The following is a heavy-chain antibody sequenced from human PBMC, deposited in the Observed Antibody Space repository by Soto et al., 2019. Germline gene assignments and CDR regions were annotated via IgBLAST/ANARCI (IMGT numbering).Heavy chain of an antibody. CDR3: ARYSGYVTNALAI. CDR1: GGSISSYY. CDR2: IYYSGST. J-gene: IGHJ3*02. D-gene: IGHD5-12*01. Sequence: SETLSLTCTVSGGSISSYYWSWIRQPPGKGLEWIGYIYYSGSTNYNPSLKSRVTISVDTSKNQFSLKLSSVTAADTAVYYCARYSGYVTNALAIWGQGTMVPVSS. V-gene: IGHV4-59*08.